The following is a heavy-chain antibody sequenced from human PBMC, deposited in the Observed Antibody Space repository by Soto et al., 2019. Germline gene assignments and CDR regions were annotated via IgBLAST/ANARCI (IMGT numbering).Heavy chain of an antibody. D-gene: IGHD3-3*01. J-gene: IGHJ5*02. V-gene: IGHV3-23*01. CDR1: GFSFSNYA. CDR3: AQDPSYDLWKRDWFDH. Sequence: EVQLLESGGGLVQPGGSLRLTCAASGFSFSNYAMSWVRQAPGKGLEWVSAISGGGDSTYYGASVKGRFTISRDNSKNTGFLHNYRLGADDTAIYWCAQDPSYDLWKRDWFDHWGQVAL. CDR2: ISGGGDST.